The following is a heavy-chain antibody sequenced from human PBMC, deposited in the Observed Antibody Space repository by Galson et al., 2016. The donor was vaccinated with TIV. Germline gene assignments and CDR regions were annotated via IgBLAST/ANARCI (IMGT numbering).Heavy chain of an antibody. CDR3: ARREGRRTAVTPGDFDN. Sequence: SVKVSCQASGGTPTSYGFNWVRQAAGQGLAWMGRIIPIIIIPNYASKSQGRRTITAEQPTSTAYMELRNLRSEDAATYYCARREGRRTAVTPGDFDNWGQGTLVTVSS. CDR2: IIPIIIIP. D-gene: IGHD4-17*01. J-gene: IGHJ4*02. V-gene: IGHV1-69*04. CDR1: GGTPTSYG.